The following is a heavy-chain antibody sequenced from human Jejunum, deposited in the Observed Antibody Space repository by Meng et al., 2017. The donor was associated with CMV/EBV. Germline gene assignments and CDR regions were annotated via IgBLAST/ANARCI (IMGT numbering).Heavy chain of an antibody. CDR3: ARGGNFDP. J-gene: IGHJ5*02. CDR2: ISANTGTP. D-gene: IGHD2/OR15-2a*01. Sequence: QVQLVKLGSELKNPGASVKVSFKASGYTFSTYTINWVRQAHGRGLEWMGWISANTGTPTYTQGFTGRFVFSLDSSVSTAYLQISSLKAEDTAVYYCARGGNFDPWGQGTLVTVSS. V-gene: IGHV7-4-1*02. CDR1: GYTFSTYT.